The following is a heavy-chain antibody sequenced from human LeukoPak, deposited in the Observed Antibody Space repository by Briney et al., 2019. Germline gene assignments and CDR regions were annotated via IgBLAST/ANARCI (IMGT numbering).Heavy chain of an antibody. CDR1: GYSISSGYY. D-gene: IGHD3-10*01. J-gene: IGHJ5*02. V-gene: IGHV4-38-2*01. CDR3: ARDPTPYSLWFGELLISWFDP. Sequence: SETLSLTCAVSGYSISSGYYWGWIRQPPGKGLEWIGSIYHSGSTCYNPSLKSRVTISVDTSKNQFSLKLSSVTAADTAVYYCARDPTPYSLWFGELLISWFDPWGQGTLVTVSS. CDR2: IYHSGST.